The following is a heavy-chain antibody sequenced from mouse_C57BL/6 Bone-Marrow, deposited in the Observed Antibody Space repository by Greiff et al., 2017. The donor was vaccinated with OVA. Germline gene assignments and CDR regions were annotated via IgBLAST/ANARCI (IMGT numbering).Heavy chain of an antibody. CDR2: IHPSDSDT. V-gene: IGHV1-74*01. J-gene: IGHJ2*01. CDR1: GYTFTSYW. Sequence: QVQLQQPGAELVKPGASVKVSCKASGYTFTSYWMHWVKQRPGQGLEWIGRIHPSDSDTNYNQKFKGKATLTVDKSCSTAYMQRISLTAEDSSVYYCAIPITTVVGPFFDYWGQGTTLTVSS. CDR3: AIPITTVVGPFFDY. D-gene: IGHD1-1*01.